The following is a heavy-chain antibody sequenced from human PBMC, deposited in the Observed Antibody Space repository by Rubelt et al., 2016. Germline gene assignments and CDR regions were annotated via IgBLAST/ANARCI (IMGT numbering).Heavy chain of an antibody. Sequence: GGSLRLSCAASGFIFSSYAMSWVRQAPGKGLEWVSVVSASGSGTFYADSVKGRFTISRDNAKDLVFLDMHSLRAEDTAVYYCARAPQVYCSYGLEVWGQGTTVTVSS. CDR1: GFIFSSYA. CDR3: ARAPQVYCSYGLEV. CDR2: VSASGSGT. J-gene: IGHJ6*02. V-gene: IGHV3-23*01. D-gene: IGHD5/OR15-5a*01.